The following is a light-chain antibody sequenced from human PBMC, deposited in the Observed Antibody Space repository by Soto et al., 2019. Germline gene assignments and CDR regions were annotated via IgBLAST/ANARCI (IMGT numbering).Light chain of an antibody. Sequence: SVLTQPASVSGSPGQSITISCTGTSSDVGGYNFVSWYQQHPGKAPKLMIYDVSIRPSGVSNRFSGSKSGTTASLTISGLQAEDEADYYCCSYTSSTSYVFGTGTKVTVL. J-gene: IGLJ1*01. CDR1: SSDVGGYNF. CDR2: DVS. CDR3: CSYTSSTSYV. V-gene: IGLV2-14*01.